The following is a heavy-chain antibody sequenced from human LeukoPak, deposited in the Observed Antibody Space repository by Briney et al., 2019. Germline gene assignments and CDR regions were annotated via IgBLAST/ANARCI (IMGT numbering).Heavy chain of an antibody. Sequence: GGSLRLSCEASGFTFSSYSMNWVRQAPGKGLEWVSSISSCSSYIYYADSVKGRFTISKDNAENYLYLHLNSLRAEDTAVYYCARDKFAKYDNRGYYYISDSFDIWGPGTVVTVSS. D-gene: IGHD3-22*01. V-gene: IGHV3-21*06. CDR3: ARDKFAKYDNRGYYYISDSFDI. J-gene: IGHJ3*02. CDR2: ISSCSSYI. CDR1: GFTFSSYS.